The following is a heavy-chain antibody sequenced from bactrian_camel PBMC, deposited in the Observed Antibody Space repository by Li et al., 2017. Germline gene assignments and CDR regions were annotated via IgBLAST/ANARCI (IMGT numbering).Heavy chain of an antibody. D-gene: IGHD2*01. CDR1: GFTFSSYG. CDR3: AAEGGLSGGYYYFEY. J-gene: IGHJ4*01. CDR2: ITNSGVRT. Sequence: DVQLVESGGGLVQPGGTLRLSCAASGFTFSSYGMSWVRQAPGKGFERVSTITNSGVRTYAADSVKGRFTISQDSAKKMVYLEMSNLQPEDTATYYCAAEGGLSGGYYYFEYWGQGTQVTVS. V-gene: IGHV3S40*01.